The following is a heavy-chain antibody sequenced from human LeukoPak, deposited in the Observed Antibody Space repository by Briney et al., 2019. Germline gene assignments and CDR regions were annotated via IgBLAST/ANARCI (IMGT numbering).Heavy chain of an antibody. CDR3: AKDPPSWYSSSWYGFDP. CDR2: ISGSGGST. D-gene: IGHD6-13*01. Sequence: HPGGSLRLSCAASGFTFSSYAMSWVRQAPGKGLEWVSAISGSGGSTYYADSVKGRFTISRDNSKNTLYLQMNSLRAEGTAVYYCAKDPPSWYSSSWYGFDPWGQGTLVTVSS. V-gene: IGHV3-23*01. J-gene: IGHJ5*02. CDR1: GFTFSSYA.